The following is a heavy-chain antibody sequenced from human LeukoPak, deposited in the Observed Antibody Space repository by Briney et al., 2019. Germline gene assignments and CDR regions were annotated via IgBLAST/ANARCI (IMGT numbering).Heavy chain of an antibody. CDR3: AKGNCVGDCHNFFYLYMDV. CDR1: GFTFSSYG. D-gene: IGHD2-21*02. CDR2: IRFDGSNE. J-gene: IGHJ6*03. Sequence: GGSLRLSCGASGFTFSSYGMHWVRQSPGKGLEWVAFIRFDGSNEYYVDSVKGRFTISRDNSKNTVSLQMNYLRAEDTAIYYCAKGNCVGDCHNFFYLYMDVWGKGTMVTVSS. V-gene: IGHV3-30*02.